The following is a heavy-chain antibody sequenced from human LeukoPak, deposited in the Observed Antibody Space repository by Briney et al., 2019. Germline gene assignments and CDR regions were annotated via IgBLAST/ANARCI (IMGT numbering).Heavy chain of an antibody. J-gene: IGHJ4*02. CDR2: ISSSSSYI. V-gene: IGHV3-21*01. CDR1: GFTFRSYD. Sequence: GGSLRLSCAASGFTFRSYDMSWVRQAPGKGLEWVSSISSSSSYIYYADSVKGRFTISRDNAKNSLYLQMNSLRAEDTAVYYCARDPVLLWFGAFDYWGQGTLVTVSS. CDR3: ARDPVLLWFGAFDY. D-gene: IGHD3-10*01.